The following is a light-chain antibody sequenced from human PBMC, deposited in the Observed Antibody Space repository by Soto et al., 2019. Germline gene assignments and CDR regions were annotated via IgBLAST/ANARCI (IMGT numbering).Light chain of an antibody. CDR1: ISNIGVNY. V-gene: IGLV1-51*01. CDR2: EYN. J-gene: IGLJ7*01. Sequence: QSVLTQPPSVSAAPGLTVTISCSGSISNIGVNYVSWYQQVPGTAPKLLIYEYNKRPSGIPDRFSGSTSGTSATLGITGLQTGDEGDYYCSTWDSNLRAVVFGGGTQLTVL. CDR3: STWDSNLRAVV.